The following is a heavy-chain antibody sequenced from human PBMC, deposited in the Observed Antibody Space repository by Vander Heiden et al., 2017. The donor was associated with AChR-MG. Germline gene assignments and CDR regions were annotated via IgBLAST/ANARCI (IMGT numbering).Heavy chain of an antibody. CDR1: GFTFSSYA. J-gene: IGHJ4*02. V-gene: IGHV3-23*01. CDR3: ANRPFYDDFDY. CDR2: ISGSGGGT. Sequence: EVQLLESGGGLVQPGGSLRLSCAASGFTFSSYAMTWVRQAPGKGLGWVSGISGSGGGTYYADSVKGRFTISRDNSKNTLYLQMNSLRAEDTAVYYCANRPFYDDFDYWGQGTLVTVSS. D-gene: IGHD5-12*01.